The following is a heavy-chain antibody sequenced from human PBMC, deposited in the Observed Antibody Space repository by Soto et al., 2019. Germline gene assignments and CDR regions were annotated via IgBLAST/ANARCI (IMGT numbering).Heavy chain of an antibody. V-gene: IGHV3-7*01. CDR3: AREPSITFGGVIVDDAFDI. Sequence: PVGSLRLSCAASGFTFSSYWMSWVRQAPGKGLEWVANIKQDGSEKYYVDSVKGRFTISRDNAKNSLYLQMNSLRAEDTAVYYCAREPSITFGGVIVDDAFDIWGQGTMVTVSS. D-gene: IGHD3-16*02. J-gene: IGHJ3*02. CDR2: IKQDGSEK. CDR1: GFTFSSYW.